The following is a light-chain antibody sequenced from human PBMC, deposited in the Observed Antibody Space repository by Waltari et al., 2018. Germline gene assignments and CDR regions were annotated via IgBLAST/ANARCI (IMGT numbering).Light chain of an antibody. J-gene: IGKJ2*01. V-gene: IGKV1-9*01. Sequence: IQLTQSPSFLSASVGDRVTITCRASQTISIYLAWYQQKPGKALKLLIYAASTLQRGVPSRFSGSASGTEFSLTISSLQPEDSATYYCQQLNSYRYTFGQGTKLEIK. CDR3: QQLNSYRYT. CDR2: AAS. CDR1: QTISIY.